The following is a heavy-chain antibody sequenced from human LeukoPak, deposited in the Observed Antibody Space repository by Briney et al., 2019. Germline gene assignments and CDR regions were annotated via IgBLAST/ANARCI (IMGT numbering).Heavy chain of an antibody. CDR1: GDSVSSKSAT. CDR2: TYYRSRWYN. Sequence: SQTLSLTCAISGDSVSSKSATWNWIRQSPSRGLEWLGRTYYRSRWYNDYAVSVKSRITINPDTSKNQFSLQLNSVTPEDTAVYYCARDLQPFSRGSCYDYWGQGTLVTVSS. D-gene: IGHD2-15*01. J-gene: IGHJ4*02. CDR3: ARDLQPFSRGSCYDY. V-gene: IGHV6-1*01.